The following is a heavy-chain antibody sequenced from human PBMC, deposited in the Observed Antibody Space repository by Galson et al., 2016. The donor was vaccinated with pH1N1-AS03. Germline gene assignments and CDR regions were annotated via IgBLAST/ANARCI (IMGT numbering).Heavy chain of an antibody. CDR1: GYNFRDYY. CDR3: AQDGGGIIDDALDT. J-gene: IGHJ3*02. CDR2: ITPKDDDT. D-gene: IGHD2-21*01. Sequence: SVKVSCKASGYNFRDYYIHWVRQAPGQGLEWMGWITPKDDDTNYAPKFQGRVTMTRDLSTSSAYLELKRLTSDDTAVYFCAQDGGGIIDDALDTWGQGTLVTVSS. V-gene: IGHV1-2*02.